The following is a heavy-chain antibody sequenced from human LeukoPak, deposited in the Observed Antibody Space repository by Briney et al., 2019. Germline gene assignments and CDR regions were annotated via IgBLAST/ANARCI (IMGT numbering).Heavy chain of an antibody. J-gene: IGHJ5*02. CDR1: GGSISSYY. CDR3: AGGMGPAAILRFDP. D-gene: IGHD2-2*01. Sequence: SETLSLTCTVSGGSISSYYWSWIRQPPGKGLEWIGYIYYSGSTNYNPSLKSRVTISVDTSKNQFSLKLSPVTAADTAVYYCAGGMGPAAILRFDPWGQGTLVTVSS. V-gene: IGHV4-59*01. CDR2: IYYSGST.